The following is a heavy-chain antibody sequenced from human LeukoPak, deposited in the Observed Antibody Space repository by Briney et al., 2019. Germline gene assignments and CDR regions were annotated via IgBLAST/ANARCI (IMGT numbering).Heavy chain of an antibody. Sequence: ASVKVSCKASGYTFTSYGISWVRQAPGQGLEWTGWISAYNGNTNYAQKLRGRVTMTTDTSTSTAYMELRSLRSDDTAVYYCAREMGITMVRGAANDYWGQGTLVTVSS. CDR2: ISAYNGNT. CDR1: GYTFTSYG. D-gene: IGHD3-10*01. CDR3: AREMGITMVRGAANDY. V-gene: IGHV1-18*01. J-gene: IGHJ4*02.